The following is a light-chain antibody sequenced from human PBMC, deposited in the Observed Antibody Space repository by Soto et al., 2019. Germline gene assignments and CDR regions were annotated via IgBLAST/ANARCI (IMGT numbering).Light chain of an antibody. CDR1: QSINKW. CDR3: QHYRRDSEA. J-gene: IGKJ1*01. Sequence: DILLTQSPSTLSASVGDRVTISCRASQSINKWLAWYQHKPGKAPKLLIYEVSTLHSGVPSRFSGSGSGTEFALSNSSLRPDDFETYYRQHYRRDSEAVGRGTQVDIX. V-gene: IGKV1-5*03. CDR2: EVS.